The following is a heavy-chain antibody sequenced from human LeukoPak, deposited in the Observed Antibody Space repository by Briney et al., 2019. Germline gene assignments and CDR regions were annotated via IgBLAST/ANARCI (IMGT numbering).Heavy chain of an antibody. V-gene: IGHV4-39*07. CDR2: IYYSGST. Sequence: PSETLSLTCTVSGDSISSSSYYWDWIRQPPGMGLEWIGSIYYSGSTYYSPSLKSRVSISVDTSTNQFSLKLSSVTAADTAVYYCARSFKTINWFDPWGQGTLVTVSS. J-gene: IGHJ5*02. D-gene: IGHD2/OR15-2a*01. CDR3: ARSFKTINWFDP. CDR1: GDSISSSSYY.